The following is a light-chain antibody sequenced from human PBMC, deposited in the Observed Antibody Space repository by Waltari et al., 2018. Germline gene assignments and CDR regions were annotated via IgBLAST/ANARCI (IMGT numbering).Light chain of an antibody. V-gene: IGKV3-20*01. CDR1: QSVSRS. J-gene: IGKJ1*01. CDR3: QHDVRLPAT. CDR2: GAS. Sequence: IVLTQSPGTLSLSPGERATLSCRASQSVSRSLAWYQQKPGQAPKLLIDGASTRATGIPDRFTGSGSGIDFSLTISSLEPEDFAIYYGQHDVRLPATFGQGTKVEIK.